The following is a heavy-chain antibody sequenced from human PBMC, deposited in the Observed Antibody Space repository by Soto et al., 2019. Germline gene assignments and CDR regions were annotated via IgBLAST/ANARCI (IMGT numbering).Heavy chain of an antibody. V-gene: IGHV4-59*08. CDR1: GGSISSYY. J-gene: IGHJ6*03. CDR3: ARQYSGYDFHYYYYYMDV. D-gene: IGHD5-12*01. Sequence: SETLSLTCTVSGGSISSYYWSWIRQPPGKGLEWIGYIYYSGSTNYNPSLKSRVTISVDTSKNQFSLKLSSVTAADTAVYYCARQYSGYDFHYYYYYMDVWGKGTTVTVSS. CDR2: IYYSGST.